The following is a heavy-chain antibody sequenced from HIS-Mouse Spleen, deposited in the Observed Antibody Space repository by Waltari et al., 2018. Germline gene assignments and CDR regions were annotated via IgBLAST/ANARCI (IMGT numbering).Heavy chain of an antibody. V-gene: IGHV4-39*07. CDR2: VYYSGST. D-gene: IGHD6-13*01. J-gene: IGHJ2*01. CDR1: GGSISSSSYY. Sequence: QLQLQESGPGLVKPSETLSLTCTVSGGSISSSSYYWGWIRQPPGKGLEWIGSVYYSGSTYDNPSLKSRVTISADTSKSQFSLTLSSVTAADTAVYYCAREIPYSSSWYDWYFDLWGRGTLVTVSS. CDR3: AREIPYSSSWYDWYFDL.